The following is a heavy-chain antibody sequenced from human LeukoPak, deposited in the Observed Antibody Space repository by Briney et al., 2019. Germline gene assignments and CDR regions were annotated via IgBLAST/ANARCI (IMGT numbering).Heavy chain of an antibody. D-gene: IGHD6-13*01. V-gene: IGHV3-48*04. CDR1: GFTFSTYA. CDR2: ITSSSGTV. CDR3: ATWSGAAAGRSDY. J-gene: IGHJ4*02. Sequence: GGSLRLSCAASGFTFSTYAMNWIRQAPGKGLEWVSYITSSSGTVFYADSVKGRFTISRDNANNSLYLQMNSLRADDSSLYYCATWSGAAAGRSDYWGQGTLVTVSS.